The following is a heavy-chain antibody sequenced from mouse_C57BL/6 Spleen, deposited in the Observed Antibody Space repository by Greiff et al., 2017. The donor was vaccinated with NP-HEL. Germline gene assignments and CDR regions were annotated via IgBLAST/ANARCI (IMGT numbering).Heavy chain of an antibody. CDR1: GYAFSSYW. V-gene: IGHV1-80*01. Sequence: VQLQQSGAELVKPGASVKISCKASGYAFSSYWMNWVKQRPGKGLEWIGQIYPGDGDTNYNGKFKGKATLTADKSSSTAYMQLSSLTSEDSAVYFCARGGDGYYFDYWGQGTTLTVSS. CDR3: ARGGDGYYFDY. CDR2: IYPGDGDT. J-gene: IGHJ2*01. D-gene: IGHD3-3*01.